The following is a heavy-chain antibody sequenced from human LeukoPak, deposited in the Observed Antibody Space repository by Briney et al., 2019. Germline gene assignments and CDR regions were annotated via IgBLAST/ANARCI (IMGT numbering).Heavy chain of an antibody. Sequence: GGSLRPSCAASGFAFNTYSMNWVRQAPGKGLEWVAFMRYDGGNKYYADSVKGRFTISRDNSKNTLYLQMNSLRAEDTAVYYCAKDYRKSGLLAYWYFDYWGQGTLVTVSS. CDR3: AKDYRKSGLLAYWYFDY. CDR1: GFAFNTYS. CDR2: MRYDGGNK. J-gene: IGHJ4*02. D-gene: IGHD3-22*01. V-gene: IGHV3-30*02.